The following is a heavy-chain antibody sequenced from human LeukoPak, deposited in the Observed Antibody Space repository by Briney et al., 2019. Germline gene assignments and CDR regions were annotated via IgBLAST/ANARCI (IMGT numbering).Heavy chain of an antibody. Sequence: GESLKISCKGSGYSFTSYWIGWVRQMPGKGLEWMGIIYPGDSDTRYSPSFQGQVTISADKSISTAYLQWSSLKASDTAMYYCAGLGDILTGYYTPDWFDPWGQGTLVTVSS. CDR3: AGLGDILTGYYTPDWFDP. CDR2: IYPGDSDT. D-gene: IGHD3-9*01. J-gene: IGHJ5*02. CDR1: GYSFTSYW. V-gene: IGHV5-51*01.